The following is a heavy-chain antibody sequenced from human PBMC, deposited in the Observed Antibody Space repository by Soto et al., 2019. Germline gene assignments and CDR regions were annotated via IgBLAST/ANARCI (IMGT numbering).Heavy chain of an antibody. J-gene: IGHJ4*02. Sequence: GASVKVSCKATGYTFSSYAISWVRQAPGQGLEWMGWINAGNGNRKYSQKFQGRVTITRDTSASTAYMELSSLRSEDTAVYYCARDSPPSDYWGQGTLVTVSS. V-gene: IGHV1-3*01. CDR2: INAGNGNR. CDR3: ARDSPPSDY. CDR1: GYTFSSYA.